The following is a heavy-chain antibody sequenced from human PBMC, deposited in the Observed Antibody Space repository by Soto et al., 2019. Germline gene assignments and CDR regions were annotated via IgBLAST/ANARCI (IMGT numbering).Heavy chain of an antibody. V-gene: IGHV4-4*02. D-gene: IGHD1-20*01. CDR2: MFHSGST. J-gene: IGHJ6*02. CDR3: AGNNDYAIDA. CDR1: GASLSDSHW. Sequence: QVQLQESGTGLVKPSGPLSLTCVVSGASLSDSHWWTWVRQPPGKGLEWIGEMFHSGSTDYNPTLKIRGTIPTDKSRPPFTLNLTSETATNTTVDYGAGNNDYAIDAWGQCTTSTGS.